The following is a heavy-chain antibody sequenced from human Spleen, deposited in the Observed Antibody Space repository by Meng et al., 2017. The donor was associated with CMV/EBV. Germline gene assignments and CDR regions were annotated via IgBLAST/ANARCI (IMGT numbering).Heavy chain of an antibody. CDR3: ARGYCSSTSCYGYYYYYGMDV. V-gene: IGHV3-7*01. CDR2: IKQDGSEK. Sequence: GGSLRLSCAASGFTFSSYWMSWVRQAPGKGLEWVANIKQDGSEKYYVDSVKGRFTISRDNAKNSLYLQMNSLRAEDTAVYYCARGYCSSTSCYGYYYYYGMDVWGQGTTVT. D-gene: IGHD2-2*01. CDR1: GFTFSSYW. J-gene: IGHJ6*02.